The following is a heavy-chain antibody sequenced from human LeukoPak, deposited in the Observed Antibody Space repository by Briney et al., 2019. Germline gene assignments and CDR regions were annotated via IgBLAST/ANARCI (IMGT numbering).Heavy chain of an antibody. Sequence: GGSLRLSCAASGFTFSSYSMNWVRQAPGKGLEWVSYISSSSSTIYYADSVKGRFTISRDNAKNSLFLQMNSLRAEDTAVYYCAKTGDPKYYDILTGSYYFDYWGQGTLVTVSS. CDR1: GFTFSSYS. V-gene: IGHV3-48*04. J-gene: IGHJ4*02. CDR2: ISSSSSTI. D-gene: IGHD3-9*01. CDR3: AKTGDPKYYDILTGSYYFDY.